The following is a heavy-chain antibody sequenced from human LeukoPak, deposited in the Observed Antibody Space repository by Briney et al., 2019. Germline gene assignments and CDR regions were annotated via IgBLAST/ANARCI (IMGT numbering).Heavy chain of an antibody. J-gene: IGHJ1*01. Sequence: GASVKVSCKASGYTSTGYYMHWVRQAPGQGLEWMGWINPNSGGTNYAQKFQGRVTMTRDTSISTAYMELSRLRSDDTAVYYCATASGSYYAEYFQHWGQGTLVTVSS. CDR1: GYTSTGYY. D-gene: IGHD1-26*01. CDR2: INPNSGGT. CDR3: ATASGSYYAEYFQH. V-gene: IGHV1-2*02.